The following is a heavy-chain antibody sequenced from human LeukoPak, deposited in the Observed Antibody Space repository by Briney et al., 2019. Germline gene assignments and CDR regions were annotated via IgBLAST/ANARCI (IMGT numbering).Heavy chain of an antibody. Sequence: GVSVKVSCKASGYTFTRYVINWVGQAAGQGVECMGWMNPYSGNTGYAQNLQGRVTMTSNTSISTAYIELSSLRSEDPAVYYCARLGYCSGGSCYSADYWGQGTLVTAYS. CDR1: GYTFTRYV. CDR2: MNPYSGNT. J-gene: IGHJ4*02. CDR3: ARLGYCSGGSCYSADY. V-gene: IGHV1-8*01. D-gene: IGHD2-15*01.